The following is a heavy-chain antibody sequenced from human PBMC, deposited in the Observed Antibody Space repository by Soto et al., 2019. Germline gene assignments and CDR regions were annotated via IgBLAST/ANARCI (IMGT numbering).Heavy chain of an antibody. CDR2: IIPIFGTT. J-gene: IGHJ6*02. Sequence: SVKVSCKASGGTFSSYAISWVRQAPGQGLEWMGGIIPIFGTTNYAQKFQGRVTITADESTSTAYMELSSLRSEDTAVYYCARDPAPLITRVRGVSYYYYGMDVWGQGTTVTVSS. D-gene: IGHD3-10*01. V-gene: IGHV1-69*13. CDR3: ARDPAPLITRVRGVSYYYYGMDV. CDR1: GGTFSSYA.